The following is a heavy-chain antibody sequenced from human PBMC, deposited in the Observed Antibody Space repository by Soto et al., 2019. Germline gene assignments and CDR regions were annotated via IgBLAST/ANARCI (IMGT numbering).Heavy chain of an antibody. CDR3: AKILVVPGD. J-gene: IGHJ4*02. V-gene: IGHV3-30*18. CDR1: GFTFSSYG. D-gene: IGHD2-2*01. Sequence: QVQLVESGGGVVQPGRSLRLSCAVSGFTFSSYGMHWVRQAPGKGLEWVAVISYDGSNKYYADSVKGRFTISRDNSKNTLYLQMNSLRAEDTAVDYCAKILVVPGDWGQGTLVTVSS. CDR2: ISYDGSNK.